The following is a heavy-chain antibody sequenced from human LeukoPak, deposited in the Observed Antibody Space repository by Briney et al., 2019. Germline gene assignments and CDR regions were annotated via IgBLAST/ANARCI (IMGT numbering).Heavy chain of an antibody. D-gene: IGHD2/OR15-2a*01. CDR2: INQDGSEK. J-gene: IGHJ4*02. V-gene: IGHV3-7*04. Sequence: GGSLRLSCTASGFTFSTYWMTWVRQAPGKGLEWVANINQDGSEKNYVDSVKGRFTISRDNAKNSLCLQMNSLRAEDTAVYYCARNMGDYWGQGTLVTVSS. CDR3: ARNMGDY. CDR1: GFTFSTYW.